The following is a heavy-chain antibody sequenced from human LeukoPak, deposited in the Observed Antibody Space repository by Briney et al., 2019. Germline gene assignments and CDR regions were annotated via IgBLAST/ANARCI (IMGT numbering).Heavy chain of an antibody. CDR3: TTDSGVVISAGWYNWFDP. Sequence: GGSLRLSCAASGFTFSNAWMSWVRQAPGKGLEWVGRIKSKTDGGTTDYAAPVKGRFTISRDDSKNTLYLQMNSLKTEDTAVYYCTTDSGVVISAGWYNWFDPWGQGTLVTVSS. V-gene: IGHV3-15*01. D-gene: IGHD3-3*01. CDR1: GFTFSNAW. CDR2: IKSKTDGGTT. J-gene: IGHJ5*02.